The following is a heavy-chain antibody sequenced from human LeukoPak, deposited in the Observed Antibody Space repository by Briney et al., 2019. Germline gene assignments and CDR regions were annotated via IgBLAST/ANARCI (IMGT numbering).Heavy chain of an antibody. D-gene: IGHD3-16*02. Sequence: ASVKVSCKASGYTFTGYYMHWVRQAPGQGLEWMGWINPNSGGTNYAQKFQGRVTMTRDTSISTAYTELSRLRSDDTAVYYCASGTVRLGELSLYNWFDPWGQGTLVTVSS. CDR2: INPNSGGT. CDR3: ASGTVRLGELSLYNWFDP. V-gene: IGHV1-2*02. J-gene: IGHJ5*02. CDR1: GYTFTGYY.